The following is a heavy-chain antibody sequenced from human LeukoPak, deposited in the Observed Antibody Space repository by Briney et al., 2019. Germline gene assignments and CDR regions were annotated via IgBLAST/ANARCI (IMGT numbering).Heavy chain of an antibody. V-gene: IGHV3-21*01. CDR1: GFTFSPYA. D-gene: IGHD6-6*01. CDR2: ISSSSSYI. J-gene: IGHJ3*02. Sequence: GGSLRLSCAASGFTFSPYAMNWVRQAPGKGLEWVSSISSSSSYIYYADSVKGRFTISRDNAKNSLYLQMNSLRAEDTAVYYCARDVDSSSSFSSAFDIWGQGTMVTVSS. CDR3: ARDVDSSSSFSSAFDI.